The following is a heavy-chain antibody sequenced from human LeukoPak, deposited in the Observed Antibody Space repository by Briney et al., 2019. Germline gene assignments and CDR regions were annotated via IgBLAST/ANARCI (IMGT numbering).Heavy chain of an antibody. CDR2: IHTSGST. D-gene: IGHD6-19*01. Sequence: SETLSLTCTVSGGSISGYYWSWIRQPAGKGLEWIGRIHTSGSTNYNPSLKSRVTVSVDTSKNHFSLKLRSVTAADTAVYYCARDGGSGWYNYWGQGTLVTVSS. CDR1: GGSISGYY. J-gene: IGHJ4*02. CDR3: ARDGGSGWYNY. V-gene: IGHV4-4*07.